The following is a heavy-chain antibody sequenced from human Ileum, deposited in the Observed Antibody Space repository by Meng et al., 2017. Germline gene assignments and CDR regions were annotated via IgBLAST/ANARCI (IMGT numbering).Heavy chain of an antibody. V-gene: IGHV4-34*01. CDR2: LHYSGST. CDR3: ARRIRGGSYLG. CDR1: GDSFTDYY. D-gene: IGHD1-26*01. J-gene: IGHJ4*02. Sequence: QLLLMRWGAGMVKPAWRLSLTCNGDGDSFTDYYWNWIRQPPGKGLEWIGELHYSGSTNYNPSLESRVTISEDTSQKQFSLRLSSVTAADTAVYYCARRIRGGSYLGWGQGTLVTVSS.